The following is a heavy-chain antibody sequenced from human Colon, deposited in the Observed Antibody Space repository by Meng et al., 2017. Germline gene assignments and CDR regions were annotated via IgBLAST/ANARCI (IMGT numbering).Heavy chain of an antibody. J-gene: IGHJ4*01. Sequence: GESLKISCAASGFTFATYGMNWVRQAPGKGLEWVSSIRGGSSDDTYYADSVQGRFAISRDNSKNTLYLQMDSLRAEDTAVYYCAKKNTPSTSWFWFAYWGHGNLVNGAS. CDR3: AKKNTPSTSWFWFAY. CDR2: IRGGSSDDT. V-gene: IGHV3-23*01. CDR1: GFTFATYG. D-gene: IGHD6-13*01.